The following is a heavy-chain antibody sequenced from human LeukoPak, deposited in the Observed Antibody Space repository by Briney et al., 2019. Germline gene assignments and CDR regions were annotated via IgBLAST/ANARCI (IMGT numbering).Heavy chain of an antibody. CDR3: ARVGSAWSYFDY. CDR1: GFTFSRYW. Sequence: GGSLRLSCAASGFTFSRYWMHWVRQAPGKGLEWVAVIFYDGSNKYSADSVKGRFTISRDNSENTLFLQMNSLRAEDTAVYYCARVGSAWSYFDYWGQGTLVTVSS. J-gene: IGHJ4*02. CDR2: IFYDGSNK. V-gene: IGHV3-33*08. D-gene: IGHD6-19*01.